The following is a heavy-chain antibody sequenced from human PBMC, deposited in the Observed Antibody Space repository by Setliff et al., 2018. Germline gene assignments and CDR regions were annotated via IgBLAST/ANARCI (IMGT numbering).Heavy chain of an antibody. Sequence: SSETLSLTCAVYGGSFSSFYWSWIRQPPGKGLEWIGEINHSGTTTYNPSLKSRVTISVDTSRKQFSLRLTSVTAADTAVYYCGRHPKRFCRGVSCYPLHLDYWGQGILVTVSS. V-gene: IGHV4-34*01. CDR3: GRHPKRFCRGVSCYPLHLDY. CDR1: GGSFSSFY. J-gene: IGHJ4*02. D-gene: IGHD2-15*01. CDR2: INHSGTT.